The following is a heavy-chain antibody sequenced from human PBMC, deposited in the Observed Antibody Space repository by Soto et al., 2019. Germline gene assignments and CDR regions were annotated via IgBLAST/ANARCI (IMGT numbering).Heavy chain of an antibody. V-gene: IGHV1-8*01. CDR3: ARDSGHYYDSSGVIGY. CDR1: GYTFTSYD. J-gene: IGHJ4*02. CDR2: MNPNSGNT. D-gene: IGHD3-22*01. Sequence: QVQLVQSGAEVKKPGASVKVSCKASGYTFTSYDINWVRQATGQGLEWMGWMNPNSGNTGYAQKFQGRVTMTRNTSKSKGYMELSSLRSEDTAVYYCARDSGHYYDSSGVIGYWGQGTLVTVSS.